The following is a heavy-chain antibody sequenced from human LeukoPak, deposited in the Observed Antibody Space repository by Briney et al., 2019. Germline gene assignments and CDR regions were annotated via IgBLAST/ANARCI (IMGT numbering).Heavy chain of an antibody. Sequence: GGSLRLSCAASGFTVSSNYMSWVRQAPGKGLEWVSVIYSGGSTYYADSAKGRFTISRDNSKNTLYLQMNSLRAEDTAVYYCARDCSSTSCYPYWGQGTLVTVSS. CDR2: IYSGGST. CDR1: GFTVSSNY. V-gene: IGHV3-53*01. CDR3: ARDCSSTSCYPY. J-gene: IGHJ4*02. D-gene: IGHD2-2*01.